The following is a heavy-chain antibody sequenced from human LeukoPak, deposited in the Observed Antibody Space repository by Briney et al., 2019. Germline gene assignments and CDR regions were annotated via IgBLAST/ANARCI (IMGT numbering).Heavy chain of an antibody. V-gene: IGHV4-38-2*01. CDR3: ARARDPYYDSSNYYYYYYMDV. J-gene: IGHJ6*03. Sequence: PSETLSLTCAVSGYSISSGYYWGWIRQPPGKGLEWIGGIYHSGSTYYNPSLKSRVTISVDTSKNQFSLKLSSVTAADTAVYYCARARDPYYDSSNYYYYYYMDVWGKGTTVTVSS. CDR1: GYSISSGYY. CDR2: IYHSGST. D-gene: IGHD3-22*01.